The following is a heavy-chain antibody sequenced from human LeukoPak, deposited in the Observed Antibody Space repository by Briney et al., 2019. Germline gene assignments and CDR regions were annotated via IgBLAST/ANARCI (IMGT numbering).Heavy chain of an antibody. CDR1: GYTFTSYG. CDR3: ARYDSSIAARPSDY. CDR2: ISAYNGNT. Sequence: GASVKVSCKASGYTFTSYGISWVRQAHGQGLEWMGWISAYNGNTNYAQKLQGRVTMTTDTSTSTAYMELRSLRSDDTAVYYCARYDSSIAARPSDYWAREPWSPSPQ. V-gene: IGHV1-18*01. D-gene: IGHD6-6*01. J-gene: IGHJ4*02.